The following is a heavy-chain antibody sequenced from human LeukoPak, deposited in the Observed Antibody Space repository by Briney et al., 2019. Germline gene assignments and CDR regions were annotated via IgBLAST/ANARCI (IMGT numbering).Heavy chain of an antibody. CDR3: AKGGGWLVAY. J-gene: IGHJ4*02. V-gene: IGHV4-4*07. D-gene: IGHD6-19*01. CDR1: GGSISTYY. Sequence: SETLSLTCTVSGGSISTYYWSWVRQPAGKGLEWIGRFYTSGSTNYNPSLKSRVTMSVGTSKNHFSLKLSSVTAADTAVYYCAKGGGWLVAYWGQGTLVTVSS. CDR2: FYTSGST.